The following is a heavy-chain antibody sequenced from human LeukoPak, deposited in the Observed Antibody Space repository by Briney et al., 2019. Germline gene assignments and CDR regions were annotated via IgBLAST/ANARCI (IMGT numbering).Heavy chain of an antibody. Sequence: GGSLRLSCAASGFTFSSYAMSWVRQAPGKGLEWASAISGSGGSTYYADSVKGRFTISRDNSKNTLYLQMNSLRAEDTAVYYCAKDLTIYDSKQGDAPPEYYFDYWGQGTLVTVSS. J-gene: IGHJ4*02. V-gene: IGHV3-23*01. D-gene: IGHD3-22*01. CDR1: GFTFSSYA. CDR2: ISGSGGST. CDR3: AKDLTIYDSKQGDAPPEYYFDY.